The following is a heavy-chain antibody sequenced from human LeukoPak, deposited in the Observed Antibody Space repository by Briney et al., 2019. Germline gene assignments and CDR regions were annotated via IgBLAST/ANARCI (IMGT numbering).Heavy chain of an antibody. CDR3: AKDPWGSRGYFDY. Sequence: GGSLRLSCAASGFTFSRNAMIWVRQAPGKGLEWVSAISGSGSDTYYADSVKGRFTISRDNSKNTVYPRMNSLRAEDTAIYYCAKDPWGSRGYFDYWGQGTLVTVSS. V-gene: IGHV3-23*01. CDR1: GFTFSRNA. CDR2: ISGSGSDT. D-gene: IGHD7-27*01. J-gene: IGHJ4*02.